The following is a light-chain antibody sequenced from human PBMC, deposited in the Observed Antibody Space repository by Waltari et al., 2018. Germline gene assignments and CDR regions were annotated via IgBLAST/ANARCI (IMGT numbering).Light chain of an antibody. J-gene: IGKJ3*01. Sequence: DILMSQSPDSLPAYLGVRATNNRKSRQSVLYSSDNKNYLAWYQHKPGQPPKLLIYWASTQESGVPDRFSGSGSGTDFTLTISSLQAEDVALYYCQQYYSIPKTFGPGTKVDIK. CDR3: QQYYSIPKT. CDR2: WAS. CDR1: QSVLYSSDNKNY. V-gene: IGKV4-1*01.